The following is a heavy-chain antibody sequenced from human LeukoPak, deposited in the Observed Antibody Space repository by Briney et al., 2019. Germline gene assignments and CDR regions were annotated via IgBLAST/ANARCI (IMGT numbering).Heavy chain of an antibody. D-gene: IGHD4-23*01. V-gene: IGHV3-53*01. CDR2: IYSGGST. CDR3: ARRPTTVVTPGAFDI. CDR1: GFTVSSNY. J-gene: IGHJ3*02. Sequence: GGSLRLSCAASGFTVSSNYMSWVRQAPGKGLEWVSVIYSGGSTYYADSVKGRFTISRDNSKNTLYLQMNSLRAEDTAVYYCARRPTTVVTPGAFDIWGQGTMVTVSS.